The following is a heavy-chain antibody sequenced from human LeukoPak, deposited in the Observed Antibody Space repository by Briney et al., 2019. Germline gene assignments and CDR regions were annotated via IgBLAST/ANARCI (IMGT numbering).Heavy chain of an antibody. CDR2: INPNSGGT. V-gene: IGHV1-2*02. CDR3: ARVPLGGYYDSSGYYYVSHYYYMDV. D-gene: IGHD3-22*01. CDR1: GYTFTGYY. J-gene: IGHJ6*03. Sequence: ASVKVSCKASGYTFTGYYMHWVRQAPGQGLEWMGWINPNSGGTNYAQKFQGRATMTRDTSISTAYMELSRLRSDDTAVYYCARVPLGGYYDSSGYYYVSHYYYMDVWGKGTTVTVSS.